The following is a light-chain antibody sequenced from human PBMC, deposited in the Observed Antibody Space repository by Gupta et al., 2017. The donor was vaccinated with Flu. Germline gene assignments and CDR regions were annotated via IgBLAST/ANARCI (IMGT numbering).Light chain of an antibody. CDR1: QSGLYSSDNKNY. V-gene: IGKV4-1*01. Sequence: SLGERATINCKSIQSGLYSSDNKNYLAWYQQKPGQPPKLLIYWASTRQSGVPDRFTGSGSGTGFTLTISRLQAEDVAVYYCHQYVDTPQTFGQGTKVEI. J-gene: IGKJ1*01. CDR3: HQYVDTPQT. CDR2: WAS.